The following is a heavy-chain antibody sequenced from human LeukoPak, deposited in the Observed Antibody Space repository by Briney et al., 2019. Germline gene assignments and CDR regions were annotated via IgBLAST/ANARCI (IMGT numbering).Heavy chain of an antibody. D-gene: IGHD6-6*01. CDR3: ARGLSGYSSSLGY. J-gene: IGHJ4*02. CDR2: ISNSGGST. V-gene: IGHV3-23*01. Sequence: GGSLRLSCAASGFTFNTYAMSWVRQAPGKGLEWVSVISNSGGSTDYADSVKGRFAISRDNAKNTLYLQMNSLRAEDTAVYYCARGLSGYSSSLGYWGQGTLVTVSS. CDR1: GFTFNTYA.